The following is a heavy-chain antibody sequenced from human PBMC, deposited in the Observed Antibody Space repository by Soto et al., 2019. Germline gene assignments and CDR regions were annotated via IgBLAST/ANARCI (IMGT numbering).Heavy chain of an antibody. CDR1: GYTFTSYG. CDR2: ISAYNGNT. J-gene: IGHJ4*02. CDR3: ARQPLYNWNVTARDFDY. V-gene: IGHV1-18*01. Sequence: ASVKVSCKASGYTFTSYGISWVRQAPGQGLEWMGWISAYNGNTNYAQKLQGRVTMTTDTSTSTAYMELRSLRSDDTAVYYCARQPLYNWNVTARDFDYWGQGTLVTVSS. D-gene: IGHD1-1*01.